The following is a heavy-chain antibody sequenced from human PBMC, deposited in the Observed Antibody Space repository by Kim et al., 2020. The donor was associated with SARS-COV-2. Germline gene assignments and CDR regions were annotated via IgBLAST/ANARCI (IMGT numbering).Heavy chain of an antibody. V-gene: IGHV1-69*01. CDR3: ARERTRGASDAFDI. J-gene: IGHJ3*02. D-gene: IGHD4-17*01. Sequence: QKCQGRVTITADESTSTAYMELSSLGSEDTAVYYCARERTRGASDAFDIWGQGTMVTVSS.